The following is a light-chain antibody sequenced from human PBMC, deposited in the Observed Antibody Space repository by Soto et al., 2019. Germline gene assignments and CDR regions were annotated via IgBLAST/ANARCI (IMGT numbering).Light chain of an antibody. CDR3: QRWTDYYWT. CDR1: QRLTMW. Sequence: DIHMTQSTSTLSTSGGDRVTITCRASQRLTMWLEWYQQKPGKDPNLLIYKTSSLESVVPSRFSGSGSGTEVTLTSSSLQPADFATTYCQRWTDYYWTFEQVTNV. CDR2: KTS. V-gene: IGKV1-5*03. J-gene: IGKJ1*01.